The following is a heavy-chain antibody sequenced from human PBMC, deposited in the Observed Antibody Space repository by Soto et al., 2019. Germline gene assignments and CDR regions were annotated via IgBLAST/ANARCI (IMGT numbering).Heavy chain of an antibody. Sequence: PGESLKISCKGSGYSFTSYWIGWVRQMPGKGLEWMGIIYPGDSDTRYSPSFQGQVTISADKSISTAYLQWSSLRASDTSMYYCARHCSSTSCGDAFDIWGQGTMVTVSS. D-gene: IGHD2-2*01. CDR1: GYSFTSYW. CDR3: ARHCSSTSCGDAFDI. V-gene: IGHV5-51*01. J-gene: IGHJ3*02. CDR2: IYPGDSDT.